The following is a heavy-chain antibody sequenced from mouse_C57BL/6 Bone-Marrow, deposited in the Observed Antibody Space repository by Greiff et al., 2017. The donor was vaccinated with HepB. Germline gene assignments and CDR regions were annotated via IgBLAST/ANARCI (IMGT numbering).Heavy chain of an antibody. Sequence: VQLQQPGAELVMPGASVKLSCKASGYTFTSYWMHWVKQRPGQGLEWIGEIDPSDSYTNYNQKFKGKSTLTVDKSSSTAYMQLSSLTSEDSAVYYCARGPHYDIGNRYYAMDYWGQGTSVTVSS. V-gene: IGHV1-69*01. D-gene: IGHD2-4*01. J-gene: IGHJ4*01. CDR3: ARGPHYDIGNRYYAMDY. CDR2: IDPSDSYT. CDR1: GYTFTSYW.